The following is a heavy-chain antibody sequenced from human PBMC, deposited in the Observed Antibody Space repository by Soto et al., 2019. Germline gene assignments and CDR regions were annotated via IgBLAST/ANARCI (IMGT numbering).Heavy chain of an antibody. CDR1: GYTFNTYG. Sequence: ASVKVSCKTSGYTFNTYGINWVRQAPGQGLELMGWISAYDGKTTYAEKFQGRVTLTTDTSTSTAYMELRSLRSDDTAIYYCARDPHEFWTSYWFDPWGQGTPVTASS. J-gene: IGHJ5*02. CDR2: ISAYDGKT. D-gene: IGHD3-3*01. CDR3: ARDPHEFWTSYWFDP. V-gene: IGHV1-18*01.